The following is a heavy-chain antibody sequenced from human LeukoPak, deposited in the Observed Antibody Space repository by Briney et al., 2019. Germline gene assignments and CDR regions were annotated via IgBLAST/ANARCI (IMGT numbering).Heavy chain of an antibody. V-gene: IGHV1-18*04. CDR2: IGTSSGST. J-gene: IGHJ4*02. D-gene: IGHD4/OR15-4a*01. CDR3: ARDSSMVRSTTFFDY. Sequence: ASVKVSCTASGYTFTNYGISWVRQAPGQGLEWMGWIGTSSGSTNLAQKLQGRVTMTKDTSTSTASMELRSLTSDDTAVYYCARDSSMVRSTTFFDYWGQGTLVTVSS. CDR1: GYTFTNYG.